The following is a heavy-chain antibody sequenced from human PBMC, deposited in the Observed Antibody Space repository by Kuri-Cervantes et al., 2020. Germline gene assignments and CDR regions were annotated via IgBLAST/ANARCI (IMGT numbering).Heavy chain of an antibody. D-gene: IGHD4-23*01. V-gene: IGHV5-51*01. CDR3: ARQPPPTVVTPYYFDY. CDR1: GYTFTTYP. Sequence: GGSLRLSCKGSGYTFTTYPIGWVRQLPGKGLEWMGIIHPIDSDTTYSPSFQGQVTISADKSISTAYLQWSSLKASDTAMYYCARQPPPTVVTPYYFDYWGQGTLVTVSS. CDR2: IHPIDSDT. J-gene: IGHJ4*02.